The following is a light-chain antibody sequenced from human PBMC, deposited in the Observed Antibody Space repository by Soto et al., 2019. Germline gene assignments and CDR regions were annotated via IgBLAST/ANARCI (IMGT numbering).Light chain of an antibody. J-gene: IGKJ5*01. CDR2: WAS. CDR3: QQYYSTPIT. CDR1: QSVLYSSNNKNY. Sequence: DIVMTQSPDSLAVSLGERATINCKSSQSVLYSSNNKNYLAWYQQKPGQPPKLLIYWASTRESGVPDRFRGSGSGTDFTHAISSLQAEDVAVYYCQQYYSTPITFGQGTRLEIK. V-gene: IGKV4-1*01.